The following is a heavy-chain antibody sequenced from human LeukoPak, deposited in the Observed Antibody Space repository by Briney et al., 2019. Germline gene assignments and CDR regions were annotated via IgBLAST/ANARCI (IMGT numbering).Heavy chain of an antibody. Sequence: GGSLRLSCAASGLTFSSHHMHWVRQAPGKGLEWISFISANSATMYYADSVKGRFTISRDNAKNSLYLQMNGLRPEDTAVYYCVRRLDSWGQGTLVTVSS. CDR2: ISANSATM. V-gene: IGHV3-48*01. CDR3: VRRLDS. CDR1: GLTFSSHH. J-gene: IGHJ4*02.